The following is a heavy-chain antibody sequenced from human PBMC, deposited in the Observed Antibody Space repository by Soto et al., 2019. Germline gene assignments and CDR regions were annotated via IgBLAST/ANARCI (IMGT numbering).Heavy chain of an antibody. Sequence: TSETLSLTCTVSGDSIDSGDYYWSWIRQPPGKGLEWIVYVCYSVTTNDNPFLKSRVTLSLGKSKNQFSLKMNSGTAADTAVYYCARDVSAPLNYFDPWGQGTLVTVSS. D-gene: IGHD4-4*01. CDR3: ARDVSAPLNYFDP. V-gene: IGHV4-61*08. J-gene: IGHJ5*02. CDR2: VCYSVTT. CDR1: GDSIDSGDYY.